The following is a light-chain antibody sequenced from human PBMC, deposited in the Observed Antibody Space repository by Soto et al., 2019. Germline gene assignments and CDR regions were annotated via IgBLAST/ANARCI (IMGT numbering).Light chain of an antibody. Sequence: QSALTQPASVSGSPGQSITISCTGTSSDVGSYNLVSWYQHHPGKAPKLMIYEGSKRPSGVSDRFSGSKSGNTASLTISGLQAEDEADYYCSSYAGSTTSDVIFGGGTKLTFL. J-gene: IGLJ2*01. CDR2: EGS. CDR1: SSDVGSYNL. V-gene: IGLV2-23*01. CDR3: SSYAGSTTSDVI.